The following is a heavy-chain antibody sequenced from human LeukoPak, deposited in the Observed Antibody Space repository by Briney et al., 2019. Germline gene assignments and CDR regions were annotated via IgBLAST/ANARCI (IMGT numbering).Heavy chain of an antibody. V-gene: IGHV3-30-3*01. J-gene: IGHJ2*01. CDR3: ARDRYFGL. CDR2: ISYDGSNK. Sequence: GGSLRLSCAASGFTFSSYATHWVRQAPGKGLEWVAVISYDGSNKYYADSVKGRFTISRDNSKNTLYLQMNSLRAEDTAVYYCARDRYFGLWGRGTLVTVSS. CDR1: GFTFSSYA.